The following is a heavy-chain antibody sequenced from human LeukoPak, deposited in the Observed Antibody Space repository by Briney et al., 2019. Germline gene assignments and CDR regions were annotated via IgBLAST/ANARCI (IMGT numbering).Heavy chain of an antibody. J-gene: IGHJ4*02. V-gene: IGHV3-30*04. CDR3: VRSPNYKGYLDY. CDR2: ISHDGSNK. CDR1: GFTLSIYA. Sequence: PGGSLRLSCAASGFTLSIYAMHWVRQAPGKGLEWVAVISHDGSNKYYADSVKGRFTISRDNSKNKVYLQMNSLRAEDTAVYYCVRSPNYKGYLDYWGQGTLVTVSS. D-gene: IGHD3-10*01.